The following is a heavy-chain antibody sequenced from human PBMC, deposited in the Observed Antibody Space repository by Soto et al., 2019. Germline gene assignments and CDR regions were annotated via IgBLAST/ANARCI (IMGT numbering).Heavy chain of an antibody. Sequence: GASVKVSCKASGYTFTSYGISWVRQAPGQGLEWMGWMNPNSGNTGYAQKFQGRVTMTRNTSISTAYMELSSLRSEDTAVYYCARGPPRTPWLVIDDYWGQGTLVTVSS. CDR2: MNPNSGNT. CDR3: ARGPPRTPWLVIDDY. D-gene: IGHD6-19*01. V-gene: IGHV1-8*02. J-gene: IGHJ4*02. CDR1: GYTFTSYG.